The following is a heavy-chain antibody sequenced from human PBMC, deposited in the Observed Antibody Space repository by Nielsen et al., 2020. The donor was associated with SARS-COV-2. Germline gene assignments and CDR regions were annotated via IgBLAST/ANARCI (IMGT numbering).Heavy chain of an antibody. D-gene: IGHD1-26*01. CDR2: ISGSGGST. V-gene: IGHV3-23*01. Sequence: GGSLRLSCAASGFTFDDYGMSWVRQAPGKGLEWVSAISGSGGSTYYADSVKGRFTISRDNSKNTLYLQMNSLRAEDTAVYYCAKDGRGGSYYRDYYGMDVWGQGTTVTVSS. CDR1: GFTFDDYG. J-gene: IGHJ6*02. CDR3: AKDGRGGSYYRDYYGMDV.